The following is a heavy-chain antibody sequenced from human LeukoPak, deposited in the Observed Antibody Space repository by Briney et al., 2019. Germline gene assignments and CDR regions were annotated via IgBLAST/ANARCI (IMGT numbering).Heavy chain of an antibody. CDR2: ISWNSGSI. V-gene: IGHV3-9*01. D-gene: IGHD1-1*01. J-gene: IGHJ4*02. CDR3: AKDLYNWNDGLGY. CDR1: GFTFDDYA. Sequence: GGSLRLSCAASGFTFDDYAMHWVRQAPGKGLEWVSGISWNSGSIGYADSVKGRFTISRDNAKNSLYLQMNSLRAEDTALYYCAKDLYNWNDGLGYWGQGTLVTVSS.